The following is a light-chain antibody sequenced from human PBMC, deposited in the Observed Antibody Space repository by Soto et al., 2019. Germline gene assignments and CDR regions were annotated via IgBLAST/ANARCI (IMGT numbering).Light chain of an antibody. CDR3: QQSYSTPWT. J-gene: IGKJ1*01. CDR2: GAS. Sequence: AIQMTQSPSSLYASLGDRVTMACRASQDVRNYLGWYQQTPGKAPKLLIYGASSLQSGVPSRFSGSGSGTDFTLTISSLQPEDFATYYCQQSYSTPWTFGQGTKVDI. CDR1: QDVRNY. V-gene: IGKV1-6*01.